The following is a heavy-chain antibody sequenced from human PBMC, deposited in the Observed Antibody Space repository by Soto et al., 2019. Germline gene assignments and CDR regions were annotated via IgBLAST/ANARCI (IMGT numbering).Heavy chain of an antibody. CDR1: GGSVSSGAYY. CDR2: IYYSGST. J-gene: IGHJ3*02. CDR3: ARARLRAVYAFDI. D-gene: IGHD5-12*01. V-gene: IGHV4-31*03. Sequence: SETLSLTCTVSGGSVSSGAYYWTWIRQRPGEGLEWIWYIYYSGSTYYSPSLKSRLSISLDTSKNQFSLRLSSVTAADTAMYYCARARLRAVYAFDIWGQGTMVTVSS.